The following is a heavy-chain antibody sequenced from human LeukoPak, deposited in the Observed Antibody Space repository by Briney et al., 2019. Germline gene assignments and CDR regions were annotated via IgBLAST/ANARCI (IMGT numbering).Heavy chain of an antibody. CDR2: INPSSGDT. D-gene: IGHD1-26*01. CDR3: ATTSGYFYY. CDR1: GYTFTSYY. J-gene: IGHJ4*02. Sequence: ASVKVSCKASGYTFTSYYMHWVRQAPGQGLEWMGRINPSSGDTNYAQNFQGRVTMTRDTSISTAYVELSRLRSDDTAVYYCATTSGYFYYWGQGTLVTVSS. V-gene: IGHV1-2*06.